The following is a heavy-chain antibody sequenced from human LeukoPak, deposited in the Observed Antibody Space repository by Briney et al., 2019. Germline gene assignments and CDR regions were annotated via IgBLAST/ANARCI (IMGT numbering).Heavy chain of an antibody. CDR1: GFTFSSYA. V-gene: IGHV3-30-3*01. CDR2: ISYDGSNK. Sequence: GGSLRLSCAASGFTFSSYAMHWVRQAPGKGLEWVAVISYDGSNKYYADSVKGRFTISRDNSKNTLYLQMNSLRAEDTAVYYCASAGGHSSGWYRPGYWGQGTLVTVSS. CDR3: ASAGGHSSGWYRPGY. J-gene: IGHJ4*02. D-gene: IGHD6-19*01.